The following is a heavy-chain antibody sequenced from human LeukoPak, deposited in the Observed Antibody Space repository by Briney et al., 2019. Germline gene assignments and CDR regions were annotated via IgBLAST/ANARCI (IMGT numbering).Heavy chain of an antibody. J-gene: IGHJ6*02. V-gene: IGHV3-74*01. CDR1: GFTFTTYW. CDR2: TNSDGSIT. D-gene: IGHD5-18*01. Sequence: GGSLRLSCAASGFTFTTYWKHWVRQAPGKGLVWVSHTNSDGSITSYADSVKGRFTISRDNAKNTLYLQMNSLRAEDTAVYYCARDAVDTANAVWGQGTTVTVSS. CDR3: ARDAVDTANAV.